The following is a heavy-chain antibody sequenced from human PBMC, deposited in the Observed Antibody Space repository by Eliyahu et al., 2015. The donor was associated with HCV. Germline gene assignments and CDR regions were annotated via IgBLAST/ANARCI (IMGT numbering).Heavy chain of an antibody. V-gene: IGHV1-69*01. CDR2: IIPIFGTA. CDR1: XGTFSSYA. Sequence: QVQLVQSGAEVKKPGXSVKVSCKASXGTFSSYAXXWXXQAPGQGLXWMGGIIPIFGTANYAQKFQGRVTITADESTSTAYMELSSLRSEDTAVYYCASSDPDSGYDKKSPYYYYGMDVWGQGTTVTVSS. CDR3: ASSDPDSGYDKKSPYYYYGMDV. D-gene: IGHD5-12*01. J-gene: IGHJ6*02.